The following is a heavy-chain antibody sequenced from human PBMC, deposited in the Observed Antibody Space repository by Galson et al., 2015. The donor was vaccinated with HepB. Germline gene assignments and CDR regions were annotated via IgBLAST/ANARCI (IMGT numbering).Heavy chain of an antibody. CDR2: IRSKAYGGTT. D-gene: IGHD3-9*01. CDR3: SRLRYFDWLVIDY. Sequence: SLRLSCATSGFTFGDYAMSWFRQAPGKGLEWVGFIRSKAYGGTTENAASVKGRFTISRDDSKSIAYLQMNSLKTEDTAVYYCSRLRYFDWLVIDYWGQGTLVTVSS. CDR1: GFTFGDYA. V-gene: IGHV3-49*03. J-gene: IGHJ4*02.